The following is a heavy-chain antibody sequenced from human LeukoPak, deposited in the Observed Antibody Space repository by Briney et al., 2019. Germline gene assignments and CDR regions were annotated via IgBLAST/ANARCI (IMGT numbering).Heavy chain of an antibody. CDR3: ARVMSASVWRSYGSYYYYYHMDI. J-gene: IGHJ6*03. V-gene: IGHV3-7*01. D-gene: IGHD3-16*01. CDR1: GFTFSSYW. Sequence: GESLRLSCAASGFTFSSYWMSWVRQAPGKGLEWVANIKQDGSEKYSVDSVKGRFTISRDNAKNSLYMQMNSLRAEDTAVYYCARVMSASVWRSYGSYYYYYHMDIWGKGTTVTVSS. CDR2: IKQDGSEK.